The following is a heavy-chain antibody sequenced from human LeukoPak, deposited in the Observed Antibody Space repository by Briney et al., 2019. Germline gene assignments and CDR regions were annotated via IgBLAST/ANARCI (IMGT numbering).Heavy chain of an antibody. V-gene: IGHV1-2*02. CDR2: INPYSGGT. CDR3: ARRIAGRLINDAFDI. Sequence: ASVKVSCKASGYTFTGHYMHWVRQAPGQGLEWMGWINPYSGGTHYALIFQDRVTMTRDTSISTAYMELSMLRSDDTAVYYCARRIAGRLINDAFDIWGQGTMVTVSS. J-gene: IGHJ3*02. D-gene: IGHD6-6*01. CDR1: GYTFTGHY.